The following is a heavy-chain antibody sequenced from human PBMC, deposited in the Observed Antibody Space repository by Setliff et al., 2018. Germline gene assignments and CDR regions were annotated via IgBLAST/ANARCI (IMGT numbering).Heavy chain of an antibody. Sequence: ASVKVSCKASGYTFTGYSIHWVRQAPGQGLEWMGWIGAYTGNTNYAQKFQGRVTMTTDASTSTAYMELRGLTSDDTAVYYCSRLVRYCSKTTCQTASGAELWGQGTLVTVSS. J-gene: IGHJ4*02. CDR3: SRLVRYCSKTTCQTASGAEL. CDR1: GYTFTGYS. V-gene: IGHV1-18*04. D-gene: IGHD2-8*01. CDR2: IGAYTGNT.